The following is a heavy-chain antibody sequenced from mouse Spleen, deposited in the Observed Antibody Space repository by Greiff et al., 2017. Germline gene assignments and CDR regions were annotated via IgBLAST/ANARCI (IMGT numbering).Heavy chain of an antibody. CDR2: ISSGGSYT. J-gene: IGHJ4*01. CDR3: ARLGTEAMDY. V-gene: IGHV5-9-1*01. Sequence: EVKLMESGGGLVKPGGSLKLSCAASGFTFSSYAMPWVRQTPEKRLEWVATISSGGSYTYYPDSVKGRFTISRDNAKNTLYLQMSSLRSEDTAMYYCARLGTEAMDYWGQGTSVTVSS. CDR1: GFTFSSYA. D-gene: IGHD2-14*01.